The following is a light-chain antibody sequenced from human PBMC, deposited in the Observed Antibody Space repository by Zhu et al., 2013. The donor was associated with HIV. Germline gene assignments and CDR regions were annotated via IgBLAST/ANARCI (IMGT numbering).Light chain of an antibody. Sequence: QSALTQPPSVSGAPGQRVTISCIGSRSNFGTGFVVHWYQQLPGTAPKLIIYGDDKRPSEVPDRFSGSRSGTSASLAITGLQAEDEAAYYCQSYDISLTQWVFGEGTKLTVV. CDR3: QSYDISLTQWV. CDR2: GDD. V-gene: IGLV1-40*01. CDR1: RSNFGTGFV. J-gene: IGLJ3*02.